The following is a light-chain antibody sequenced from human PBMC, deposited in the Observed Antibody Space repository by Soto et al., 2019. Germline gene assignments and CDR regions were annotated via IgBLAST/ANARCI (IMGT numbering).Light chain of an antibody. Sequence: EIVMTQSPATLSVSPGERATLSCRASQSIRSDLAWYQRRPGQAPRLLIYDASTRAAGIPARFIGSGSGTEFTLTISSLQSEDFAVYHCQQYNNWPPFTFGPGTKVDIK. CDR2: DAS. J-gene: IGKJ3*01. CDR3: QQYNNWPPFT. CDR1: QSIRSD. V-gene: IGKV3-15*01.